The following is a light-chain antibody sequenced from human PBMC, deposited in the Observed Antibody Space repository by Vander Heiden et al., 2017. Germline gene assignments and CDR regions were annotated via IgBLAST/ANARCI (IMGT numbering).Light chain of an antibody. CDR2: NAS. CDR1: KSISSW. CDR3: QQYKSYPYS. Sequence: IQMTQSPPTRSASVGDRVTITCRASKSISSWLAWYQQKPGKAPKLLIYNASSLETGVPSRFSGSGSGTEFTLTISSLQPDDSATYYCQQYKSYPYSFGQGTKLEIK. J-gene: IGKJ2*03. V-gene: IGKV1-5*03.